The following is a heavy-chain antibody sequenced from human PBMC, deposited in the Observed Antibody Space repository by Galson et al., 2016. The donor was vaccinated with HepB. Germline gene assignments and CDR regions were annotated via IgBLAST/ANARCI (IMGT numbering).Heavy chain of an antibody. CDR2: ISTYSGNT. CDR1: GYTFTSYG. V-gene: IGHV1-18*01. CDR3: ARDADWSLDY. Sequence: SVKVSCKASGYTFTSYGISWVRQAPGQGLEWMGWISTYSGNTNYGKRLQGRVTITTDTSTRTAYMELRSLRSDDRAVYDCARDADWSLDYWGQGTLVTVSS. D-gene: IGHD1-1*01. J-gene: IGHJ4*02.